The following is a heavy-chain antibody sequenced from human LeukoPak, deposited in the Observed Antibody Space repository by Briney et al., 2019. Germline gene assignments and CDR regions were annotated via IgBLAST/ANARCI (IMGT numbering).Heavy chain of an antibody. CDR1: GYSFTSYW. V-gene: IGHV5-51*07. CDR3: SRRDRQWNWFHP. J-gene: IGHJ5*02. D-gene: IGHD2-8*01. Sequence: GESLKISCKGSGYSFTSYWIGWVHQMPGKGLEWMGIIYPDDSDTRYSPSFQGLVTISADKSISTAYLQWSSLKASDTAMYYCSRRDRQWNWFHPWGQGTLVTVSS. CDR2: IYPDDSDT.